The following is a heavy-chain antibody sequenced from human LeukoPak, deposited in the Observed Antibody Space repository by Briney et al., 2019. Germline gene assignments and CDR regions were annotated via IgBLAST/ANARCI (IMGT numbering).Heavy chain of an antibody. CDR2: ISGSGGGI. D-gene: IGHD2-2*01. CDR3: AKDRAALPVTTYNFDF. J-gene: IGHJ4*02. CDR1: GFTFSNYA. Sequence: GGSLRLSCTASGFTFSNYAMTWVRQAPGRGLEWVSSISGSGGGIYYADSVNSRFTISRDNSKSTLYLQMNNLRAEDTAVYYCAKDRAALPVTTYNFDFWGQGTLVTVSS. V-gene: IGHV3-23*01.